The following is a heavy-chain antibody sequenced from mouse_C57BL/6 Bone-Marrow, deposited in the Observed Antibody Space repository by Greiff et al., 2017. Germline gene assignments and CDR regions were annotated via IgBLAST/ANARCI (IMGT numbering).Heavy chain of an antibody. CDR1: GYSITSGYY. CDR3: AREGIYYDYSLFAY. D-gene: IGHD2-4*01. J-gene: IGHJ3*01. CDR2: ISYDGSN. V-gene: IGHV3-6*01. Sequence: EVQLQESGPGLVKPSQSLSLTCSVTGYSITSGYYWNWIRQFPGNKLEWMGYISYDGSNNYNPSLKNRISITRDTSKNQFFLKLNSVTTEDTATYYCAREGIYYDYSLFAYWGQGTLVTVSA.